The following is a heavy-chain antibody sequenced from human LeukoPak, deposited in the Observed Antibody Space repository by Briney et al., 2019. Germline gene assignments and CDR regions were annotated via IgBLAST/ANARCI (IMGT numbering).Heavy chain of an antibody. D-gene: IGHD5-12*01. V-gene: IGHV3-21*01. CDR1: GFTFSSYS. Sequence: GGSLRLSCAASGFTFSSYSMNWVRQAPGKGLEWVSSISSSSSYIYYADSVKGRFTISRDNAKNSLYLQMNSLRAEDTAVYYCGVDIVATRVVDYWGQGTLVTVSS. J-gene: IGHJ4*02. CDR2: ISSSSSYI. CDR3: GVDIVATRVVDY.